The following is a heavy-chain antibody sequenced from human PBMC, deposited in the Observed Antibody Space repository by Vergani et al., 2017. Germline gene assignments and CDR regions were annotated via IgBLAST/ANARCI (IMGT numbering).Heavy chain of an antibody. CDR3: AKDLGAVAGTSPFDY. V-gene: IGHV3-30*18. Sequence: QVQLVESGGGVVQPGRSLRLSCAASGLTFSSYGMHWVRQAPGKGLEWVAVISYDGSNKYYADSVKGRFTISRDNSKNTLYLQMNSLRAEDTAVYYCAKDLGAVAGTSPFDYWGQGTLVTVSS. CDR1: GLTFSSYG. J-gene: IGHJ4*02. D-gene: IGHD6-19*01. CDR2: ISYDGSNK.